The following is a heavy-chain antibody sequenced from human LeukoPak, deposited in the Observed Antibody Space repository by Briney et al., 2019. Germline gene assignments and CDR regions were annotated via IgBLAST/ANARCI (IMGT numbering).Heavy chain of an antibody. CDR1: GFTFSSYG. Sequence: GRSLRLSCAASGFTFSSYGMHWVRQAPGKGLEWVAVISYDGSNKYYADSVKGRFTISRDNSKNTLYLQMDSLRAEDTAVYYCAKDRREWELLTSFDYWGQGTLVTVSS. V-gene: IGHV3-30*18. J-gene: IGHJ4*02. CDR2: ISYDGSNK. D-gene: IGHD1-26*01. CDR3: AKDRREWELLTSFDY.